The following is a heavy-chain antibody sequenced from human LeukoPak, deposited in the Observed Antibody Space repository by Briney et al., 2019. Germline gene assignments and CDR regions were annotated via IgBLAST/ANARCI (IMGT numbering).Heavy chain of an antibody. D-gene: IGHD3-10*01. CDR3: AKAYSYGSGTHYSDFDC. CDR2: ISDRGAST. J-gene: IGHJ4*02. Sequence: GGSLRLSCAASGFTFTSSAMTWVRQAPGKGLEWVSSISDRGASTNYADSVKGRFTISRDNRKNTLYLQMNSLSAEDTNVYYCAKAYSYGSGTHYSDFDCWGRGTLVTVSS. CDR1: GFTFTSSA. V-gene: IGHV3-23*01.